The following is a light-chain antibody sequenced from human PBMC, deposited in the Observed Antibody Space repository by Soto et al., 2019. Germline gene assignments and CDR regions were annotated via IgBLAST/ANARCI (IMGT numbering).Light chain of an antibody. CDR3: QQYSSYAS. V-gene: IGKV1-5*01. Sequence: DIQMTQSPSTLSASLGDRVTITCRASQSISRWLAWYQQKPGKAPKLLISDVSNLERGVPSRFSGSGSGTEFTLTISSLETDDVATYYCQQYSSYASFGQGTQVDIK. J-gene: IGKJ1*01. CDR1: QSISRW. CDR2: DVS.